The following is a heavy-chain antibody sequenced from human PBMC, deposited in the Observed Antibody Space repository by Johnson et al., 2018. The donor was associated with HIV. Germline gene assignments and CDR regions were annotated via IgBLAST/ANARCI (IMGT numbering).Heavy chain of an antibody. V-gene: IGHV3-30*04. D-gene: IGHD3-16*02. J-gene: IGHJ3*02. CDR2: IWYDGSNK. CDR3: ARGPIADDAFDI. Sequence: VQLVESGGGVVQPGRSLRLSCAASRFTFSSYAMHWVRQAPGKGLEWVAVIWYDGSNKYYTDSVKVRFTISRDNSKNTLYLQMNSLGAEDTAVYFCARGPIADDAFDIWGQGTMVTVSS. CDR1: RFTFSSYA.